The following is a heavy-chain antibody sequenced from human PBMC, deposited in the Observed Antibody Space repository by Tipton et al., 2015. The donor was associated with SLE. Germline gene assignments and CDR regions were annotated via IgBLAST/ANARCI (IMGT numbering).Heavy chain of an antibody. CDR1: GYTFTSYG. CDR3: ARDSTMTTVKIADFQY. J-gene: IGHJ1*01. D-gene: IGHD4-17*01. V-gene: IGHV1-18*01. CDR2: ISAYNGNT. Sequence: QSGPEVKKPGASVKVSCKASGYTFTSYGISWVRQAPGQGLEWMGWISAYNGNTNYAQKLQGRVTMTTDTSTSTAYMELRSLRSDDTAVYYCARDSTMTTVKIADFQYWGQGTLITVSS.